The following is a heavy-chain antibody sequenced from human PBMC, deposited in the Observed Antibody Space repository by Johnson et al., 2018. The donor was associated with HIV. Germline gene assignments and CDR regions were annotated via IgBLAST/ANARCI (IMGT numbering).Heavy chain of an antibody. V-gene: IGHV3-66*01. CDR3: ARGISNWNYLYEDAVDI. D-gene: IGHD1-7*01. Sequence: VQLVESGGGLVQPGGSLRLSCAASGFTVSSNYMSWVRQAPGKGLEWVSVIYSGGSTYYADSVKGSFTISTDNSKNTLYLQMNSLRAEDTAVYYCARGISNWNYLYEDAVDIWGQGTMVTVSS. CDR2: IYSGGST. CDR1: GFTVSSNY. J-gene: IGHJ3*02.